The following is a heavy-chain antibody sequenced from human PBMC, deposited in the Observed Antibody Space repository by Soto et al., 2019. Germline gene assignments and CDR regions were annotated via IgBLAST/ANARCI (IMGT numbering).Heavy chain of an antibody. CDR2: IRSKANSYAT. CDR3: TRHKYCSSASCYTFDYYYGMDV. D-gene: IGHD2-2*02. V-gene: IGHV3-73*01. Sequence: GGSLRLSCAASGFTFSGSAMHWVRQASGKGLEWVGRIRSKANSYATAYAASVKGRFTISRDDSKNTAYLQMNSLKTEDTAVYYCTRHKYCSSASCYTFDYYYGMDVWGQGTTVTVSS. J-gene: IGHJ6*02. CDR1: GFTFSGSA.